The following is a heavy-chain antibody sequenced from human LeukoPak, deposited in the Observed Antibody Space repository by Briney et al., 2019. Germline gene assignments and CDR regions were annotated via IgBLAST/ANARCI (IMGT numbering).Heavy chain of an antibody. V-gene: IGHV3-23*01. D-gene: IGHD6-19*01. Sequence: GGSLRLSCAASGFIFSDFDMSWVRQAPGKGLEWVSAISHSGRSTYYADSVKGRFTISRDNSKNTLYLEMDSLRADDTAVYYCAKAVAVALDYWGQGTLVTVSS. CDR3: AKAVAVALDY. CDR2: ISHSGRST. J-gene: IGHJ4*02. CDR1: GFIFSDFD.